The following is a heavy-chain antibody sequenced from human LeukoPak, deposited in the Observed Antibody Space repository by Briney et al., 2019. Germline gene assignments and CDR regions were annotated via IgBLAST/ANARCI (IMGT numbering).Heavy chain of an antibody. D-gene: IGHD6-6*01. Sequence: GGSLRLSCAASGFTFSSYAMHWVRQAPGKGLEWVAVISYDGSNKYYADSVKGRFTISRGNSKNTLYLQMNSLRAEDTAVYYCAREGGYSSSSWGQGTLVTVSS. CDR2: ISYDGSNK. CDR1: GFTFSSYA. J-gene: IGHJ5*02. CDR3: AREGGYSSSS. V-gene: IGHV3-30-3*01.